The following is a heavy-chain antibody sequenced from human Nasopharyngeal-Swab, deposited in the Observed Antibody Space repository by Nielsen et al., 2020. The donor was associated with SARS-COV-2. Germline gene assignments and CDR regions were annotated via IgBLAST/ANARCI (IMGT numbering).Heavy chain of an antibody. Sequence: SETLSLTCTISGGSITSGHYFWNWIRQHPGKGLEWIAYIFYTGSTYYNPSLKSRVTISMQTSKNQFSLELTSVTAADTAVYYCARSGSLDYWGQGALVTVSS. V-gene: IGHV4-31*03. D-gene: IGHD1-26*01. CDR3: ARSGSLDY. J-gene: IGHJ4*02. CDR1: GGSITSGHYF. CDR2: IFYTGST.